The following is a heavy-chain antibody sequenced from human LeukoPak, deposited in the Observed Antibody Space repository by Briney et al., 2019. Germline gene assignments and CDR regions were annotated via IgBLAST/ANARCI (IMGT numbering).Heavy chain of an antibody. Sequence: GGSLRLSCAASGFFVSTNYMNWVRQAPGEGVEGVSVVYIDARTYYADSVTGRFTISRDNSKNTVYLQMSSVTIEDTAVYYCARVHSSSSDWFDPWGQGTLVTVSS. CDR2: VYIDART. CDR3: ARVHSSSSDWFDP. D-gene: IGHD6-6*01. V-gene: IGHV3-66*02. CDR1: GFFVSTNY. J-gene: IGHJ5*02.